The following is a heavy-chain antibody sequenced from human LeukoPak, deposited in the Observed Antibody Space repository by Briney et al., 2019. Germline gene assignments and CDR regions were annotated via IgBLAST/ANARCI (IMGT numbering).Heavy chain of an antibody. CDR3: AKDRTTVVTINWFDP. CDR2: ITSSNNYI. J-gene: IGHJ5*02. V-gene: IGHV3-21*04. Sequence: PGGSLRLSCAGSGFTFSTYSMNWVRQAPGKGLEWVSSITSSNNYIYYADSMKGRFTISRDNAKNSLYLQMNSLRAEDTAVYYCAKDRTTVVTINWFDPWGQGTLVTVSS. CDR1: GFTFSTYS. D-gene: IGHD4-23*01.